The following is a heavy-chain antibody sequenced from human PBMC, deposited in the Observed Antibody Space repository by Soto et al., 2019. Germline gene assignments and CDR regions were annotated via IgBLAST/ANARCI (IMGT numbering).Heavy chain of an antibody. CDR1: GFTFSSYA. V-gene: IGHV3-23*01. CDR3: AKAPSTVVAPGEAFDI. Sequence: PGGSLRLSCAASGFTFSSYAMSWVRQAPGKGLEWVSAISGSGGSTYYADSVKGRFAISRDNSKNTLYLQMNSLRAEDTAVYYCAKAPSTVVAPGEAFDIWGQGTMVTVSS. J-gene: IGHJ3*02. D-gene: IGHD2-15*01. CDR2: ISGSGGST.